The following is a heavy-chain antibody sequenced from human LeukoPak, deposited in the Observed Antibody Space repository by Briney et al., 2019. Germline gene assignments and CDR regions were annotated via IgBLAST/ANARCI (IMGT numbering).Heavy chain of an antibody. Sequence: QPGGSLRLSCAASGFTFSSYEMNWVRQAPGKGLEWVSYISSIGSTIYYADSVKGRFTISRDNAKNSLYLQMNSLRAEDTAVFYCARAPAREYQLLLGYWGQGTLVTVSS. CDR3: ARAPAREYQLLLGY. CDR1: GFTFSSYE. J-gene: IGHJ4*02. V-gene: IGHV3-48*03. D-gene: IGHD2-2*01. CDR2: ISSIGSTI.